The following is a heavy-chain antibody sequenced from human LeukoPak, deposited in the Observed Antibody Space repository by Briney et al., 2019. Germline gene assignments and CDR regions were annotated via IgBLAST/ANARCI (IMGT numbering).Heavy chain of an antibody. CDR2: IYWDDDK. J-gene: IGHJ4*02. CDR1: GFSLSTSGVG. V-gene: IGHV2-5*02. Sequence: SGPTLVNPTQTLTLTCTFSGFSLSTSGVGVAWIRQPPGKALEWLALIYWDDDKRYSPSLKSRITITKDTSKNQVVLTMTNMDPVDTATYYCAHYDYGDSPTVDYFEYWGQGTLVTVSS. CDR3: AHYDYGDSPTVDYFEY. D-gene: IGHD4-17*01.